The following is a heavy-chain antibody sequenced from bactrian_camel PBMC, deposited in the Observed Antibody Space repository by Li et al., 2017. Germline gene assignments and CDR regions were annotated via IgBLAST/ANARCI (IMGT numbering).Heavy chain of an antibody. D-gene: IGHD1*01. J-gene: IGHJ6*01. Sequence: QVQLVESGGGSVQAGASLRLSCAASGSTIENYCMGWFRAPPGKRREGVAAIERDGRTNYAESAKGRFTISRDNAKSTLYLQMNNLKPEDTAMYYCAADRALDDDCCVGSLYTDFAYWGQGTQVTVS. V-gene: IGHV3S53*01. CDR3: AADRALDDDCCVGSLYTDFAY. CDR1: GSTIENYC. CDR2: IERDGRT.